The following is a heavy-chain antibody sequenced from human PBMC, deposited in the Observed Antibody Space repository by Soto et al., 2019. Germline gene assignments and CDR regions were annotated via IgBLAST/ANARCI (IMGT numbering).Heavy chain of an antibody. CDR3: AIVSTGEYWFDP. J-gene: IGHJ5*02. Sequence: EVQLVESGGGLVLPGGSLRLSCAASGFTFSTYWMHWVRQAPGEGLVWVSRINPDGRTTSYADSVKGRFTISRDNAENTLYLQMNSLRTEDTGVYYCAIVSTGEYWFDPWGQGTLVTVSS. V-gene: IGHV3-74*01. CDR1: GFTFSTYW. CDR2: INPDGRTT. D-gene: IGHD3-9*01.